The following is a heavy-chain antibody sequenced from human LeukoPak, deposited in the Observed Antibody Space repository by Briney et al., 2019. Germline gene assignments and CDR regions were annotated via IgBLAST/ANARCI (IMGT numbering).Heavy chain of an antibody. CDR3: AKERAYCGGDCYPYYFDY. CDR1: GFTFSSYG. Sequence: PGRSLRLSCVASGFTFSSYGMHWVRQAPGKGLEWVAVIWYDGSNKYYADSVKGRFTISRDNSKNTLYLQMNSLRAEDTAVYYCAKERAYCGGDCYPYYFDYWGQGTLVTVSS. V-gene: IGHV3-33*06. D-gene: IGHD2-21*02. CDR2: IWYDGSNK. J-gene: IGHJ4*02.